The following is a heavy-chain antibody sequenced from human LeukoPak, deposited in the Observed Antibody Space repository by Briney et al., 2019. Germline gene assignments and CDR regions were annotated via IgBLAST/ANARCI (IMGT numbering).Heavy chain of an antibody. J-gene: IGHJ4*02. D-gene: IGHD3-16*01. CDR2: INGDGSNS. CDR1: GFTFTTYW. CDR3: ARTSPTSHFDF. V-gene: IGHV3-74*01. Sequence: PGGSLRLSCVASGFTFTTYWMHWVRQAPGKGLVWVSRINGDGSNSNYGDSVKGRFTISRDNARNTLYLQMNGMRAEDTALYYCARTSPTSHFDFWGQGTLVTVSS.